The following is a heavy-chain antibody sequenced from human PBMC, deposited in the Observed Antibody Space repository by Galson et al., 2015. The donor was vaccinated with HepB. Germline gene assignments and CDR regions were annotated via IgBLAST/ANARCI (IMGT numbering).Heavy chain of an antibody. CDR1: GFTFSNAW. CDR3: TTDLPYYDFWSGYFGRAYFDY. V-gene: IGHV3-15*01. D-gene: IGHD3-3*01. CDR2: IKSKTDGGTT. J-gene: IGHJ4*02. Sequence: LRLSCAASGFTFSNAWMSWVRQAPGKGLEWVGRIKSKTDGGTTDYAAPVKGRFTISRDDSKNTLYLQMNSLKTEDTAVYYCTTDLPYYDFWSGYFGRAYFDYWGQGTLVTVSS.